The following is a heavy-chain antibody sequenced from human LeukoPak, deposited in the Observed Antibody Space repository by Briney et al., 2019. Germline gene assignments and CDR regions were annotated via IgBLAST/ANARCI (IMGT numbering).Heavy chain of an antibody. CDR1: GGSISSGDYY. J-gene: IGHJ6*03. Sequence: PSETLSLTCTVSGGSISSGDYYWSWIRQPPGKGLEWIGYIYYSGSTHYNPSLKSRLTISIDTSKNQISLKLSSVTAADTAVYYCARALEYYYYYYMDVWGKGTTVTVSS. CDR2: IYYSGST. V-gene: IGHV4-30-4*08. D-gene: IGHD1-1*01. CDR3: ARALEYYYYYYMDV.